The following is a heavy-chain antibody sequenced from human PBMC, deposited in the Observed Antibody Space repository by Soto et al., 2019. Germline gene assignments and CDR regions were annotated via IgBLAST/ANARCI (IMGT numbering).Heavy chain of an antibody. D-gene: IGHD5-12*01. CDR3: AGEGQEMATIRFDY. CDR1: GDTFSYYP. V-gene: IGHV1-69*06. CDR2: IIPIFGTT. Sequence: QVQLVQSGAEVKKPGSSVQVSCKASGDTFSYYPISWVRQAPGQGLEWMGGIIPIFGTTNYAQKFQGRVTITADKATSTAYLEMRSLRSEDRAVDYCAGEGQEMATIRFDYWGQGTLVTVSS. J-gene: IGHJ4*02.